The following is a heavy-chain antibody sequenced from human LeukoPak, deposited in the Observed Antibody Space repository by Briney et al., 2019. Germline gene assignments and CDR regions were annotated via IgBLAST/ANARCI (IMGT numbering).Heavy chain of an antibody. V-gene: IGHV3-66*01. D-gene: IGHD5-18*01. CDR3: ARVGSGNTYGYGDY. CDR2: FYNGINT. Sequence: GGSLRLSCAATGLTVSSNYMSWVRQAPGKGLEWVSVFYNGINTYYADSVKGRFATSRDNSKNTLYLQMNSLRVEDTAVYFCARVGSGNTYGYGDYWGQGTLVTVSS. J-gene: IGHJ4*02. CDR1: GLTVSSNY.